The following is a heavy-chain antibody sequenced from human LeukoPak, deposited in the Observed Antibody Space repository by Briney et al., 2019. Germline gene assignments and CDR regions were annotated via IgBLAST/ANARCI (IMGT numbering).Heavy chain of an antibody. D-gene: IGHD3-10*02. CDR3: ARDVPHDY. CDR1: GFTFSNYW. J-gene: IGHJ4*02. CDR2: IKQDGSEK. V-gene: IGHV3-7*03. Sequence: GGSLRLSCKVSGFTFSNYWMSWVRQAPGKGLEWVANIKQDGSEKYYVDSMKGRFTISRDNAKNSLYLQMNSLRAEDTALYYCARDVPHDYWGQGTLVTVSS.